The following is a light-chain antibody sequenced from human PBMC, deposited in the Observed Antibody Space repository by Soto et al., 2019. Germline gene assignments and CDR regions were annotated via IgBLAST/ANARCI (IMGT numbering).Light chain of an antibody. V-gene: IGKV3-20*01. Sequence: EIVLTQSPGTLSLSPGERATLSCRASQSIKNNFLAWYQQKPGQAPRLLIFGASSRSSGIPYRFSGSGSGTDFTLTVSRLEPEDFAVYYCQQYGTSPINFGQGTRLEMK. CDR3: QQYGTSPIN. CDR2: GAS. J-gene: IGKJ5*01. CDR1: QSIKNNF.